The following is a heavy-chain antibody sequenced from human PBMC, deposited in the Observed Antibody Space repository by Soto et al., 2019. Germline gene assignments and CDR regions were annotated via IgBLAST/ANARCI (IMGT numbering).Heavy chain of an antibody. V-gene: IGHV1-18*01. CDR2: ISAYNGNT. CDR3: ARDRPYCSSTSCYYDWFDP. D-gene: IGHD2-2*01. Sequence: QVPLVQSGAEVKKPGASVKVSCKASGYTFTSYGISWVRQAPGQGLEWMGWISAYNGNTNYAQKLQGRVTMTTDTSTSTAYMELRSLRSDDTAVYYCARDRPYCSSTSCYYDWFDPWGQGTLVTVSS. CDR1: GYTFTSYG. J-gene: IGHJ5*02.